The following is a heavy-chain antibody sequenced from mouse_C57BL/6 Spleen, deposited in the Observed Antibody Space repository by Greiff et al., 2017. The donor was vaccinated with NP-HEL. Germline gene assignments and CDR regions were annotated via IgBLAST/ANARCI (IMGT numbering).Heavy chain of an antibody. CDR2: IRSKSNNYAT. V-gene: IGHV10-1*01. J-gene: IGHJ4*01. CDR3: VRSPLYYYAMDY. Sequence: EVQLVESGGGLVQPKGSLKLSCAASGFSFNTYAMNWVRQAPGKGLEWVARIRSKSNNYATYYADSVKDRFTISRDDSESMLYLQMNNLKTEDTAMYYCVRSPLYYYAMDYWGQGTSVTVSS. CDR1: GFSFNTYA.